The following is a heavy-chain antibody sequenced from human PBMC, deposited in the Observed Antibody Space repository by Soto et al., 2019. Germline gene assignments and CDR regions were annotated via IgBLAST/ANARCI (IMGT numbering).Heavy chain of an antibody. Sequence: LEWVAVIWYDGSNKYYADSVKGRFTISRDNSKNTLYLQMNSLRAEDTAVYYCARYPNCMIRRRPRGFVYWCTGLL. D-gene: IGHD3-16*01. CDR2: IWYDGSNK. V-gene: IGHV3-33*01. CDR3: ARYPNCMIRRRPRGFVY. J-gene: IGHJ4*02.